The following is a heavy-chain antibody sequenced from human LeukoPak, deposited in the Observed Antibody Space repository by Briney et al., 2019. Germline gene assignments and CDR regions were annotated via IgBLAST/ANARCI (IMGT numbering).Heavy chain of an antibody. D-gene: IGHD3-9*01. CDR3: ARDIRYFDWSQRGVDAFDI. CDR2: IKQDGSEK. J-gene: IGHJ3*02. CDR1: GFTFSSYW. Sequence: GGSLRLSCAASGFTFSSYWMSWVRQAPGKGLEWVANIKQDGSEKYYVDSVKGRFTISRDNAKNSPYLQMNSLRAEDTAVYYCARDIRYFDWSQRGVDAFDIWGQGTMVTVSS. V-gene: IGHV3-7*01.